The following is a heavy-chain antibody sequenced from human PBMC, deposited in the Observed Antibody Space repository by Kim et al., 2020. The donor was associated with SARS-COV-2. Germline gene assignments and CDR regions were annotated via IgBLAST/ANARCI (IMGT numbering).Heavy chain of an antibody. CDR1: GYTFTGYY. D-gene: IGHD6-19*01. CDR2: INPNSGGT. V-gene: IGHV1-2*04. J-gene: IGHJ6*02. CDR3: ARMVAGEGGLWNYYYGMDV. Sequence: ASVKVSCKASGYTFTGYYMHWVRQAPGQGLEWMGWINPNSGGTNYAQKFQGWVTMTRDTSISTAYMELSRLRSDDTAVYYCARMVAGEGGLWNYYYGMDVWGQGTTVTVSS.